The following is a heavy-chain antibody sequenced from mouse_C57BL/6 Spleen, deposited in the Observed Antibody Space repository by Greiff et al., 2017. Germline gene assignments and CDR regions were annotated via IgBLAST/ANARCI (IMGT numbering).Heavy chain of an antibody. CDR1: GFTFSSYA. V-gene: IGHV5-4*01. Sequence: EVHLVESGGGLVKPGGSLKLSCAASGFTFSSYAMSWVRQTPEKRLEWVATVSDGGSYTYYPDNVKGRFTISRDNAKNNLYLQMSHLKSEDTAMYYCAREGLRPLAYWGQGTLVTVSA. CDR2: VSDGGSYT. J-gene: IGHJ3*01. CDR3: AREGLRPLAY. D-gene: IGHD2-4*01.